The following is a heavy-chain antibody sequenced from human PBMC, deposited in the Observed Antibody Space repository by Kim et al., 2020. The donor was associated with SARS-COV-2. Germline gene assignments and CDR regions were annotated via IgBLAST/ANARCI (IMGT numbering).Heavy chain of an antibody. CDR3: ARHHSVMGHYDVMDV. D-gene: IGHD2-8*01. CDR1: GYTFTSYA. V-gene: IGHV1-3*01. CDR2: INAGNGNT. J-gene: IGHJ6*02. Sequence: ASVKVSCKASGYTFTSYAMHWVRQAPGQRLEWMGWINAGNGNTKYSQKFQGRVTITRDTSASTAYMELSSLTSEDRAVYYWARHHSVMGHYDVMDVWGQG.